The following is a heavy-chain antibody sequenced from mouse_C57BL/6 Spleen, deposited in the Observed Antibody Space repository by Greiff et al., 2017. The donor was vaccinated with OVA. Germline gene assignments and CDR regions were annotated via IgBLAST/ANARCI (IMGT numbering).Heavy chain of an antibody. D-gene: IGHD2-1*01. J-gene: IGHJ3*01. CDR1: GYTFTSYW. Sequence: QVQLKQPGAELVMPGASVKLSCKASGYTFTSYWMHWVKQRPGQGLEWIGEIDPSDSYTNYNQKFKGKSTLTVDKSSSTAYMQLSSLTSEDSAVYYCARRRDGNPFAYWGQGTLVTVSA. CDR3: ARRRDGNPFAY. CDR2: IDPSDSYT. V-gene: IGHV1-69*01.